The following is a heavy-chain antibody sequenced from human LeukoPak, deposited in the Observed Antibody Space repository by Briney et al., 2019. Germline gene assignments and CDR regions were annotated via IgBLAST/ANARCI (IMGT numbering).Heavy chain of an antibody. CDR2: INSDGSSA. V-gene: IGHV3-74*01. Sequence: PGGSLRLSCAASGFTFSYYWMHWVRQAPGKGLVWVSRINSDGSSASYADSVKGRFTISRDNAKNTLYLQMNSLRAEDTAVYYCAKAHSSGRIDYYFDYWGQGTLVTVSS. CDR3: AKAHSSGRIDYYFDY. CDR1: GFTFSYYW. D-gene: IGHD6-19*01. J-gene: IGHJ4*02.